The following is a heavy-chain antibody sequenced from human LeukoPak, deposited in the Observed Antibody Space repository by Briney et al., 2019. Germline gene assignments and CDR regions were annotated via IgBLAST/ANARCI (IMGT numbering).Heavy chain of an antibody. CDR2: MNTNRGNT. Sequence: ASVKVSCKASGYTFTSYDINWVRQATGQGLEWMGWMNTNRGNTGYAQKFQGRVTITRNTSISTAYMELSNLRSDDTAVYYCTRGTSLRLLLSWFDPWGQGILVTVSS. CDR3: TRGTSLRLLLSWFDP. V-gene: IGHV1-8*03. J-gene: IGHJ5*02. D-gene: IGHD2-15*01. CDR1: GYTFTSYD.